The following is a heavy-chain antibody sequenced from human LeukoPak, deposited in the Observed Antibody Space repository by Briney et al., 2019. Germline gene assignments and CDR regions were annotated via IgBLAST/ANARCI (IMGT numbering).Heavy chain of an antibody. V-gene: IGHV3-7*01. J-gene: IGHJ5*02. CDR1: GFTFNSFW. CDR2: IKEDGSEE. Sequence: GGSLRLSCTASGFTFNSFWMTWVRQAPGKGLEWVANIKEDGSEENCVDSLKGRFTISRDNAKNSLYLQMNSLRAEDTAVYYCARVMGNWFDPWGRGTLVTVSS. D-gene: IGHD1-26*01. CDR3: ARVMGNWFDP.